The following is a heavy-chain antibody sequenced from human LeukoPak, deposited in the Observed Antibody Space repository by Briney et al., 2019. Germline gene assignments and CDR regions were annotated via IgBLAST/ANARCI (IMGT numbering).Heavy chain of an antibody. CDR2: IRYDGSDK. CDR3: AKNITIFGVVSPYFDY. Sequence: PGGSPRLSCAASGFTFSSYGMHWVRQAPGKGLEWVAFIRYDGSDKYYADSVKGRFTISRDNSKNTLYLQMNSLRAEDTAVYYCAKNITIFGVVSPYFDYWGQGTLVTVSS. V-gene: IGHV3-30*02. D-gene: IGHD3-3*01. CDR1: GFTFSSYG. J-gene: IGHJ4*02.